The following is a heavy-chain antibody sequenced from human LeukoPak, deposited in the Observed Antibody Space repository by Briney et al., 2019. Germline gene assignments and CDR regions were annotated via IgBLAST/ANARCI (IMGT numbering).Heavy chain of an antibody. J-gene: IGHJ4*02. Sequence: GGSLRLSCAASGFTFSSYAMHWVRQAPGKGLEGVAVISYDGSNKYYTDSVKGRFTIYRDNSKTTLYLQMNSLRAEDTAVYYCARDLIAVAGFDYWGQGTLVTVSS. CDR3: ARDLIAVAGFDY. D-gene: IGHD6-19*01. CDR2: ISYDGSNK. CDR1: GFTFSSYA. V-gene: IGHV3-30-3*01.